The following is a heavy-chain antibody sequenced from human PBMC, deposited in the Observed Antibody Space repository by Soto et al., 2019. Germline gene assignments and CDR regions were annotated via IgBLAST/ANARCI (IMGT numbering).Heavy chain of an antibody. CDR2: IIPIFGTA. CDR3: ARDAGPADY. Sequence: QVQLVQSGAEVKKPGSSVKVSCKASGGTFSSYAISWVRQAPGQGLEWMGGIIPIFGTANYAQKFQGRVTMTRDTSICTAYMELSRLRSDDTAVYYCARDAGPADYLGQGTLVTDSS. V-gene: IGHV1-69*06. J-gene: IGHJ4*02. CDR1: GGTFSSYA.